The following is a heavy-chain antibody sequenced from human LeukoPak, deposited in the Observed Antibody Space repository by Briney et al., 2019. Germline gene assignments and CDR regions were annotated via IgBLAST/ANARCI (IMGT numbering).Heavy chain of an antibody. CDR2: IYTSGST. D-gene: IGHD6-19*01. CDR1: GGSISNGSYY. Sequence: SQTLSLTCTVSGGSISNGSYYLSWIRQPAGKGLEWIGRIYTSGSTNYNPSLKSRVTISVDTSKNQFSLKLSSVTAADTAVYYWARGGYSSGWKGGYYFDYWGQGTLVTVSS. J-gene: IGHJ4*02. V-gene: IGHV4-61*02. CDR3: ARGGYSSGWKGGYYFDY.